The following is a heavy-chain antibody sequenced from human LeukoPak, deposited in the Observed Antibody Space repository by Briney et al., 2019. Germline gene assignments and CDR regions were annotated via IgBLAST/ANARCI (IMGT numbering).Heavy chain of an antibody. CDR1: GFTFSTYG. V-gene: IGHV3-21*01. D-gene: IGHD1-26*01. J-gene: IGHJ4*02. CDR3: ATLMWELPGY. Sequence: GRSLRLSCAASGFTFSTYGVHWVRQAPGKGLEWVSSISSSSSYIYYADSVKGRFTISRDNAKNSLYLQMNSLRAEDTAVYYCATLMWELPGYWGQGTLVTVSS. CDR2: ISSSSSYI.